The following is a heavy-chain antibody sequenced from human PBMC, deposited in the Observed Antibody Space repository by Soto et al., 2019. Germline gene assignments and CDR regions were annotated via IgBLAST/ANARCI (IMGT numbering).Heavy chain of an antibody. CDR3: ARVRREFDTSGPVDY. Sequence: SETLSLTCAVYGGSFSGYYWTWIRQPPGTGLEWIGEINHSGSTNYNPSLKSRVTMSVDRSRNQFSLKLNSVTAADTAVYYCARVRREFDTSGPVDYWGQGTLVTVSS. D-gene: IGHD3-10*01. J-gene: IGHJ4*02. CDR1: GGSFSGYY. CDR2: INHSGST. V-gene: IGHV4-34*01.